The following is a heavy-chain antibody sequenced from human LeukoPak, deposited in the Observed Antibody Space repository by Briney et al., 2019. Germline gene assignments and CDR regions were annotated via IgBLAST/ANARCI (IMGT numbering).Heavy chain of an antibody. CDR2: INPSGGST. CDR1: GYTFTSYY. J-gene: IGHJ6*02. Sequence: ASVKVSCKASGYTFTSYYMHWVRQAPGPGLEWMGIINPSGGSTSYAQKFQGRVTMTRDTSTSTVYMELSSLRSEDTAVYYCARGALTDYYYYYGMDVWGQGTTVTVSS. V-gene: IGHV1-46*01. CDR3: ARGALTDYYYYYGMDV.